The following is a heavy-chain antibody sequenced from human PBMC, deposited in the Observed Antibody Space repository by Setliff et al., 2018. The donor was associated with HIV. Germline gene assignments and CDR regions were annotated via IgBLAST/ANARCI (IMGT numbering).Heavy chain of an antibody. CDR3: ARQVGNKVLFDS. V-gene: IGHV4-39*07. Sequence: SETLSLTCTLSGGSVSSSGYYWGWLRQPPGQGPEWIGSVYYTGSTYYSLSLNSRVTISVDTSKNQFSLKLSSVTAADTAVYYCARQVGNKVLFDSWGQGTLVTVSS. J-gene: IGHJ4*02. D-gene: IGHD7-27*01. CDR2: VYYTGST. CDR1: GGSVSSSGYY.